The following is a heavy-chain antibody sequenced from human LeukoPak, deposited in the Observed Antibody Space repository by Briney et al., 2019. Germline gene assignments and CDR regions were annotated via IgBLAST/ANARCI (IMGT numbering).Heavy chain of an antibody. J-gene: IGHJ4*02. CDR3: ARGFVLGAAKNYFDH. D-gene: IGHD2-21*02. CDR1: GFTFSPYV. Sequence: GGSLRLSCAASGFTFSPYVMYWVRQAPGKGLEWVAVMSYDGSSKYYADSVKGRFTVSRDNSKNTLYLQMNSLRAEDTAVYYCARGFVLGAAKNYFDHWGQGALVTVSS. V-gene: IGHV3-30-3*01. CDR2: MSYDGSSK.